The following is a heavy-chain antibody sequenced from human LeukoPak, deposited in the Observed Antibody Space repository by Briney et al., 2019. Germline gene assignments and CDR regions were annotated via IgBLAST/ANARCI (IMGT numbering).Heavy chain of an antibody. V-gene: IGHV4-30-2*01. CDR2: IYHRGST. CDR1: GGSISSGGYS. CDR3: ARDESGYFQH. D-gene: IGHD6-25*01. J-gene: IGHJ1*01. Sequence: PSETLSLTCAVSGGSISSGGYSWSWIRQPPGKGLEWIGYIYHRGSTYYNPSLKSRVTISVDRSKNQFSLKLSSVTAADTAVYYCARDESGYFQHWGQGTLVTVSS.